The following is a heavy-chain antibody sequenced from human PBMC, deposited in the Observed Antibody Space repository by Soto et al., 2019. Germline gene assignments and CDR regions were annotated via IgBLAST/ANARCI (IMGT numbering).Heavy chain of an antibody. CDR2: IWYDGSNK. CDR3: ARDPDSSGYYSNWFDP. CDR1: GFTFSSYG. Sequence: GSLRLSCAASGFTFSSYGMHWVRQAPGKGLEWVAVIWYDGSNKYYADSVKGRFTISRDNSKNTLYLQMNSLRAEDTAVYYCARDPDSSGYYSNWFDPWGQGTLVTAPQ. J-gene: IGHJ5*02. V-gene: IGHV3-33*01. D-gene: IGHD3-22*01.